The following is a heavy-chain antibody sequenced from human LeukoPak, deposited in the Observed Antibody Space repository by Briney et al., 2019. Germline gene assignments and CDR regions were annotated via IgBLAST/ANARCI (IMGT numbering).Heavy chain of an antibody. CDR3: ARSDGYNYGLVFDF. J-gene: IGHJ4*02. Sequence: KPSETLSLTCAVYGGSFSGYYWSWIRQPPGKGLEWIGEINHSGSTNYNPSLKSRVTISVDTSKNQFSLKLSSVTAADTAVYYCARSDGYNYGLVFDFWGQGILVTVSS. V-gene: IGHV4-34*01. D-gene: IGHD5-24*01. CDR2: INHSGST. CDR1: GGSFSGYY.